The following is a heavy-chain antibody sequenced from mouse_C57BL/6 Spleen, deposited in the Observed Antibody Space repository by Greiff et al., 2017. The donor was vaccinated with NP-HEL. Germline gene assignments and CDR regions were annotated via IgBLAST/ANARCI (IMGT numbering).Heavy chain of an antibody. CDR1: GFTFSSYG. CDR2: ISSGGSYT. CDR3: ARHGLGQFAY. J-gene: IGHJ3*01. D-gene: IGHD4-1*01. Sequence: VQLKESGGDLVKPGGSLKLSCAASGFTFSSYGMSWVRQTPDKRLEWVATISSGGSYTYYPDSVKGRFTISRDNAKNTLYLQISRLKSEDTAMYYCARHGLGQFAYWGQGTLVTVSA. V-gene: IGHV5-6*01.